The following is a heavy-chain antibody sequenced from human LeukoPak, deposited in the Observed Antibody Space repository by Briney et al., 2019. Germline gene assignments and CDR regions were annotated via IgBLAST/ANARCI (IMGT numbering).Heavy chain of an antibody. J-gene: IGHJ2*01. CDR1: GYTFTSNY. D-gene: IGHD2-15*01. V-gene: IGHV1-46*01. CDR2: INPSGGST. CDR3: ARGGGFTPASWYFDL. Sequence: ASLKVSCKASGYTFTSNYMHWVRQAPRQGRESMGVINPSGGSTSYAQKFQGRVTMTRDTSTSTVYMELSRLRSEDTAVYYCARGGGFTPASWYFDLWGRGTLVTVSS.